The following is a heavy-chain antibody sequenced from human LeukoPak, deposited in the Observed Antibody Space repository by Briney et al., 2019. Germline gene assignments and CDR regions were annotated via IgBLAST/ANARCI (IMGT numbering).Heavy chain of an antibody. D-gene: IGHD4/OR15-4a*01. J-gene: IGHJ4*02. V-gene: IGHV3-21*01. CDR1: GFIFSRTT. Sequence: GRSLRLSCTGSGFIFSRTTMNWVREAPGKGLEWGSSISSTTTYIIYADSAKGRFTIARDNAKTEPYLRMSRLKVEETAVYYCAIRSRRQSVAACYDYWGQGTLATVSS. CDR3: AIRSRRQSVAACYDY. CDR2: ISSTTTYI.